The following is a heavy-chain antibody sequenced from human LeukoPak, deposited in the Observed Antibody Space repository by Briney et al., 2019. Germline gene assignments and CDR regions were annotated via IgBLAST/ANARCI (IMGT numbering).Heavy chain of an antibody. J-gene: IGHJ4*02. D-gene: IGHD4-23*01. Sequence: GESLKISCQGSGYSFANYWIGWVRQMPGEGLEWMGIIQPGDSDVRYSPSFQGQVTISADKSISTAYLQWSSLRASDTAMYYCARLGQTVVTRGFDYWGREPWSPSPQ. CDR1: GYSFANYW. CDR2: IQPGDSDV. V-gene: IGHV5-51*01. CDR3: ARLGQTVVTRGFDY.